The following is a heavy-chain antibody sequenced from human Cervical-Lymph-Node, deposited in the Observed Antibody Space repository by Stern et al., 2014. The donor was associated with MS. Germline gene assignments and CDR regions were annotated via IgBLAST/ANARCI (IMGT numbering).Heavy chain of an antibody. Sequence: VQLVESGGGVVQPGRSLRLACATSGFPFSYYGMALVRQAPGKGLEGVALLWYEENKTYYTDSVKGRFTISRDTSKNTLYLQMDNLRAEDTAVYYCARDSRDYLNYYGLDVWGQGTTVTVS. CDR2: LWYEENKT. V-gene: IGHV3-33*01. D-gene: IGHD4-17*01. CDR1: GFPFSYYG. CDR3: ARDSRDYLNYYGLDV. J-gene: IGHJ6*02.